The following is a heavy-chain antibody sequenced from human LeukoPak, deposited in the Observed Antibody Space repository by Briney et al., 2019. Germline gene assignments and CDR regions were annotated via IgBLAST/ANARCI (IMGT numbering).Heavy chain of an antibody. D-gene: IGHD2-2*01. J-gene: IGHJ5*02. CDR2: ISAYNGNT. V-gene: IGHV1-18*01. Sequence: ASVKVSCKASGYTFTSYGISWVRQAPGQGLEWMGWISAYNGNTNYAQKLQGRVTMTTDTSTSTAYMELRSLRSDDTAVYYCARTDIVVVPAAMGNWFDPWGQGTLVTVSS. CDR1: GYTFTSYG. CDR3: ARTDIVVVPAAMGNWFDP.